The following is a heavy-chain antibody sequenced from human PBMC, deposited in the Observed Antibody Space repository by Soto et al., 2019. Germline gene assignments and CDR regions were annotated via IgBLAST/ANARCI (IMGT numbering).Heavy chain of an antibody. V-gene: IGHV4-30-2*01. CDR3: ARRVVVPAAKLDWFDP. J-gene: IGHJ5*02. CDR1: GGSISSGGYS. CDR2: IYHSGST. D-gene: IGHD2-2*01. Sequence: SETLSLTCAVSGGSISSGGYSWSWNRQPPGKGLEWIGYIYHSGSTYYNPSLKSRVTISVDRSKNQFSLKLSSVTAADTAVYYCARRVVVPAAKLDWFDPWGQGTLVTVSS.